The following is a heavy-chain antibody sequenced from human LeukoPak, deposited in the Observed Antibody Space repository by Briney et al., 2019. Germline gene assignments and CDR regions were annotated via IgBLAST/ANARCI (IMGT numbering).Heavy chain of an antibody. J-gene: IGHJ4*02. CDR2: IKAKAHGGTI. V-gene: IGHV3-15*01. CDR3: TTDGVGVEGATYDN. Sequence: PGGSLRLSCAASGFTFINAWMAWVRQAPGKGLEWVGRIKAKAHGGTIEYAAPVKGRFTISRDGSKNTLYIQMNSLKTEDTAVYYCTTDGVGVEGATYDNWGQGTLVSVSS. D-gene: IGHD1-26*01. CDR1: GFTFINAW.